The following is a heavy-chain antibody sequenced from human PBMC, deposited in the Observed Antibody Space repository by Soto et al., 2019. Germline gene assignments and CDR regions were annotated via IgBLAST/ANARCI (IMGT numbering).Heavy chain of an antibody. CDR2: ISYDGSDK. CDR3: AKEGRAGVPALTDAFDI. V-gene: IGHV3-30-3*01. D-gene: IGHD3-10*01. Sequence: QVQLVESGGGVVQPGRSLRLSCIGSGFSFSRYAMHWVRQAPGKGLEWVAFISYDGSDKFYAESVKGRFTMSRDNSKNTLYLQKNSLTTEDTAVYYCAKEGRAGVPALTDAFDIWGQRTMVTVSS. CDR1: GFSFSRYA. J-gene: IGHJ3*02.